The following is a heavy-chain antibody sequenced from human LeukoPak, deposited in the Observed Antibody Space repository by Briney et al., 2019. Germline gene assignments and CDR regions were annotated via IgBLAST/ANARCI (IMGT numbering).Heavy chain of an antibody. CDR3: ARDRDCGDGGCYPHFDY. D-gene: IGHD2-15*01. CDR1: GFTFSSNW. CDR2: IRQDGSDK. Sequence: PGGSLRLSCAASGFTFSSNWMSWVRQAPGKGLEWVANIRQDGSDKYYMDSVKGRFTISRDNAKNSLSLQMNSLRVEDTAVHYCARDRDCGDGGCYPHFDYWGQGVRVTVSS. V-gene: IGHV3-7*01. J-gene: IGHJ4*02.